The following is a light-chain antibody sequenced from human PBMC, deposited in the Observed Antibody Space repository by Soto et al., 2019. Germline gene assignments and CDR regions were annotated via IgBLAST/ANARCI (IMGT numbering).Light chain of an antibody. CDR2: EVS. CDR1: SSDVGGYNY. CDR3: SSYTSSSLYV. V-gene: IGLV2-14*01. J-gene: IGLJ1*01. Sequence: QSVLTQPASVSGSPGQSITISCTGTSSDVGGYNYVSWYQQHPGKAHKLMIYEVSNRPSGVSNRFSGSKSGNMASLTISGLQAEDEADYYCSSYTSSSLYVFGTGTKLTVL.